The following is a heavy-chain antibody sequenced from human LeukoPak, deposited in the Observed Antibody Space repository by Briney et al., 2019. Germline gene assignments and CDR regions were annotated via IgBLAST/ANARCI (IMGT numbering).Heavy chain of an antibody. CDR1: GGSFSGYY. CDR2: INHSGST. J-gene: IGHJ4*02. V-gene: IGHV4-34*01. D-gene: IGHD5-18*01. CDR3: ARGGGYRCGGAHLPFVY. Sequence: SETLSLTCAVYGGSFSGYYWSWIRQPPGKGLEWIGEINHSGSTNYNPSLKSRVTISVDTSKNQFSLKLSSVPAADTAVYYCARGGGYRCGGAHLPFVYWGQGTLVTVSS.